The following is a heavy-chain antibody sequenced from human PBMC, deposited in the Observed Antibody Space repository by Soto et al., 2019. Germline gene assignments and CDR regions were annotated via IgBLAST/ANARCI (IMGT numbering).Heavy chain of an antibody. CDR1: GFTFSSYA. CDR2: VSGSGGST. CDR3: AKPPDYNWIDY. D-gene: IGHD3-10*01. Sequence: EVQLLESGGGLVQPGGSLRLSCAASGFTFSSYAMSWVRQAPGKGLEWISAVSGSGGSTYYADSVKGRFTISRDNSKDTLYLQMNNLRAEDTAVYYCAKPPDYNWIDYWCQGTLVTVSS. J-gene: IGHJ5*01. V-gene: IGHV3-23*01.